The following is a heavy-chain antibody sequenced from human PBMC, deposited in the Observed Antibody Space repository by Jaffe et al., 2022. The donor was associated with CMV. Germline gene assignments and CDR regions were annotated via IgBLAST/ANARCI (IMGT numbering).Heavy chain of an antibody. CDR3: ARSRNQGIAVAAPGY. D-gene: IGHD6-19*01. CDR2: IKQDGSEK. J-gene: IGHJ4*02. Sequence: EVQLVESGGGLVQPGGSLRLSCAASGFTFSSYWMSWVRQAPGKGLEWVANIKQDGSEKYYVDSVKGRFTISRDNAKNSLYLQMNSLRAEDTAVYYCARSRNQGIAVAAPGYWGQGTLVTVSS. CDR1: GFTFSSYW. V-gene: IGHV3-7*01.